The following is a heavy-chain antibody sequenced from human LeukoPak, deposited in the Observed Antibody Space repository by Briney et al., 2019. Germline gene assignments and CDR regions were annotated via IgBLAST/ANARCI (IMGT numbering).Heavy chain of an antibody. Sequence: PRGSLRLSCAAPGFTFSDSGMHSGRQAPGKGLGGLAIIWYDGTNKYYADSVKGRFTISRDNSKNTLYLQMNTLTAEDTAVYYCARVEGSSSLEYWGQGTLVTVSS. V-gene: IGHV3-33*01. CDR3: ARVEGSSSLEY. J-gene: IGHJ4*02. CDR2: IWYDGTNK. D-gene: IGHD6-13*01. CDR1: GFTFSDSG.